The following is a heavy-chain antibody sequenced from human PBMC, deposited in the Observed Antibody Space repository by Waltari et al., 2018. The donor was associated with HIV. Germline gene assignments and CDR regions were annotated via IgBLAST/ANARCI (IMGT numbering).Heavy chain of an antibody. CDR1: GVSMSSRGFF. Sequence: QLQLQESGPGLVKPSETLSLTCTVSGVSMSSRGFFWGWFLQPPGKGLEWIASHYYSGSTYYNPSLKSRVTISVDTSKNQFSLNLSSVTAADTAVYFCARLLYYDSSASYGGAWGQGTLVTVSS. V-gene: IGHV4-39*01. CDR2: HYYSGST. J-gene: IGHJ5*02. D-gene: IGHD3-22*01. CDR3: ARLLYYDSSASYGGA.